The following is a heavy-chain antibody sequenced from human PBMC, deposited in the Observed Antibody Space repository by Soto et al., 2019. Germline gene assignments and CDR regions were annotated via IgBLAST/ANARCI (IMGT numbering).Heavy chain of an antibody. CDR1: GGTFSSYA. Sequence: SVKVSCKASGGTFSSYAISWVRQAPGQGLEWMGGIIPIFGTANYAQKFQGRVTITADESTSTAYMELSSLRSEDTAVYYCAKSPSLYCSGGSCYPSNYYYYGMDVWGQGTTVTVSS. CDR2: IIPIFGTA. D-gene: IGHD2-15*01. CDR3: AKSPSLYCSGGSCYPSNYYYYGMDV. J-gene: IGHJ6*02. V-gene: IGHV1-69*13.